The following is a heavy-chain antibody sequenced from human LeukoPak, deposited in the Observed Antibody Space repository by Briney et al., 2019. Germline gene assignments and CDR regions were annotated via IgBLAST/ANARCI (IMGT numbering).Heavy chain of an antibody. Sequence: SQTLSLTCTVSGGSISSGGYYWSWIRQHPGKGLEWIGYIYYSGSTYYNPSLKSRVTISADTSKNQFSLKLSSVTAADTAVYYCARGKGLAFDYWGQGTLVTVSS. V-gene: IGHV4-31*03. CDR1: GGSISSGGYY. D-gene: IGHD3/OR15-3a*01. CDR2: IYYSGST. J-gene: IGHJ4*02. CDR3: ARGKGLAFDY.